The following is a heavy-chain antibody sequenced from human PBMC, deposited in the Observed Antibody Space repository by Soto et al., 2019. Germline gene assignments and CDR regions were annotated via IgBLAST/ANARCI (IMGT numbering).Heavy chain of an antibody. V-gene: IGHV6-1*01. CDR2: TYYRSKWYN. CDR3: ARGDYSDTSGSFGY. CDR1: GDSVSSNSAA. Sequence: PSQTLSLTCVISGDSVSSNSAAWNWIRQSPSRGLEWLGRTYYRSKWYNDYAVSVKSRIVINADTSKNQFSLQVNSVTPGGTAVYYCARGDYSDTSGSFGYWGQGTLVT. J-gene: IGHJ4*02. D-gene: IGHD3-22*01.